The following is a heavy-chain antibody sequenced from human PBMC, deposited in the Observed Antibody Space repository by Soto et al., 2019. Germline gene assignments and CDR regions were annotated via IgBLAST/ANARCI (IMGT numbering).Heavy chain of an antibody. CDR3: ARGSHYCSSTSCYLEKFDP. CDR1: GYTFTSYG. CDR2: ISAYNGNT. J-gene: IGHJ5*02. V-gene: IGHV1-18*01. D-gene: IGHD2-2*01. Sequence: ASVKVSCKASGYTFTSYGMRWVRQAPGQGLEWMGWISAYNGNTNYAQKLQGRVTMTTDTSTSTAYMELRSLRSDDTAVYYCARGSHYCSSTSCYLEKFDPWGQGTLVTVS.